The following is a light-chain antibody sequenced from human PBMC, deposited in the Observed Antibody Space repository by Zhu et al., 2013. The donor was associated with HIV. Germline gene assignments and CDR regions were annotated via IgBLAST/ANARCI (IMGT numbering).Light chain of an antibody. CDR1: QSVSSN. J-gene: IGKJ4*01. CDR3: QQYGTSPLT. CDR2: GAS. V-gene: IGKV3-15*01. Sequence: EIVMTQSPATLSVSPGERATLSCRASQSVSSNLAWYRQKRGQAPRLLIYGASTRASDFPDRFSGSGSETDFTLSISRLEPEDFAVYYCQQYGTSPLTFGGGTTVEIK.